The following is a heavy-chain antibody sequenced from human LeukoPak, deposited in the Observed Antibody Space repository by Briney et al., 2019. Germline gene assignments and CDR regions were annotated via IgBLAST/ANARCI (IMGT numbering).Heavy chain of an antibody. CDR2: MNPNSGNT. CDR3: AADPDGYKPYGAFDI. V-gene: IGHV1-8*01. D-gene: IGHD5-24*01. J-gene: IGHJ3*02. Sequence: ASVKVSCKASGYTFTSYDINWVRQATGQGLEWMGWMNPNSGNTGYAQKFQGRVTMTRNTSISTAYTELSSLRSEDTAVYYCAADPDGYKPYGAFDIWGQGTMVTVSS. CDR1: GYTFTSYD.